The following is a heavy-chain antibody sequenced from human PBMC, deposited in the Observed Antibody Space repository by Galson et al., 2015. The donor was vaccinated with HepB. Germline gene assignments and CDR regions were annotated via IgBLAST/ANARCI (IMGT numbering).Heavy chain of an antibody. CDR1: GFTFSSYS. CDR2: ISSSSSYI. CDR3: ARGKQLVKGAVDY. Sequence: SLRLSCAASGFTFSSYSMNWVRQAPGKGLEWVSSISSSSSYIYYADSVKGRFTISRDNAKNSLYLQMNSLRAEDTAVYYCARGKQLVKGAVDYWGQGTLVTVSS. D-gene: IGHD6-13*01. V-gene: IGHV3-21*01. J-gene: IGHJ4*02.